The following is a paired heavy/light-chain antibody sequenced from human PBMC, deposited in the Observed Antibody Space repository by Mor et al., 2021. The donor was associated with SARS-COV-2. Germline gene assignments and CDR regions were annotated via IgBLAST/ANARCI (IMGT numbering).Light chain of an antibody. CDR3: QQYGSSPPYS. Sequence: DIVLTQSPGTLSLSPGERATLSCRASQSISSTYLSWYQQKPGQPPALLIYGASIRATGIPDRFSGSGSGTDFTLTISRLEPEDFAVYYCQQYGSSPPYSFGQGTRLQI. CDR1: QSISSTY. CDR2: GAS. V-gene: IGKV3-20*01. J-gene: IGKJ2*03.
Heavy chain of an antibody. J-gene: IGHJ6*02. CDR1: GSTLSDLS. CDR2: YDPEQGKT. Sequence: QVQLVQSGAEVKKPGASVKVSCKVSGSTLSDLSMHWVRQAPGKGLEWMGGYDPEQGKTIYAQTFQGRVTMTEDTSADTAYMEMSSLRSEDTAVYYCASHQFGGYPYNYYGLFIWGQGTTVTVSS. D-gene: IGHD3-10*01. CDR3: ASHQFGGYPYNYYGLFI. V-gene: IGHV1-24*01.